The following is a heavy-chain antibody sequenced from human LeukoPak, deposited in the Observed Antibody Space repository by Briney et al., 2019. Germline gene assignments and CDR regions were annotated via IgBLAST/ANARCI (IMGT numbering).Heavy chain of an antibody. CDR2: IYYSGST. V-gene: IGHV4-59*01. Sequence: SETLSLTCTVSGGSISSYYWSWIRQPPGKGLEWIGYIYYSGSTNYNPSLKSRVTISVDTSKNQFSLKLSSVTAADTAVYYCARFGLDDSSAWGAFDIWGQGTMVTVSS. CDR3: ARFGLDDSSAWGAFDI. D-gene: IGHD3-22*01. CDR1: GGSISSYY. J-gene: IGHJ3*02.